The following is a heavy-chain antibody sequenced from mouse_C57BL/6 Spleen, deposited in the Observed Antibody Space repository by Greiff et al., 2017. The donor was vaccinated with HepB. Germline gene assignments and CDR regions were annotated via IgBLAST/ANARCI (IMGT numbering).Heavy chain of an antibody. Sequence: VQLQQSGAELVKPGASVKISCKASGYAFSSYWMNWVKQRPGKGLEWIGQIYPGDGDTNYNGKFKGKATLTADKSSSTAYMQLSSLTSEDSAVYCCARRGYGSSLDYWGQGTTLTVSS. CDR3: ARRGYGSSLDY. J-gene: IGHJ2*01. CDR2: IYPGDGDT. D-gene: IGHD1-1*01. CDR1: GYAFSSYW. V-gene: IGHV1-80*01.